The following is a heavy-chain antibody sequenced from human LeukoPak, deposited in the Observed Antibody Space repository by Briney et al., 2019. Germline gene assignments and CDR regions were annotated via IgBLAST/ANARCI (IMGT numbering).Heavy chain of an antibody. CDR1: GFTVSSNY. V-gene: IGHV3-53*01. D-gene: IGHD3-22*01. J-gene: IGHJ4*02. CDR3: TRVDSSGFYDY. Sequence: PGGSLRLSCAASGFTVSSNYMSWVRQAPGKGLEWVSVIYSGGSIYYADSVKGRFTISRDNSKNTLYLQMNSLRAEDTAVYYCTRVDSSGFYDYWGQGTLLTVSS. CDR2: IYSGGSI.